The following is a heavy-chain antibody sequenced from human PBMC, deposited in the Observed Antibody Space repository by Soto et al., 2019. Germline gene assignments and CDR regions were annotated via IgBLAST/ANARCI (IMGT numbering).Heavy chain of an antibody. CDR3: ARDQHFWSGLDYYGMDV. CDR2: IIPIFGTA. D-gene: IGHD3-3*02. Sequence: GASVKVSCKASGGTFSSYAISWVRQAPGQGLEWMGGIIPIFGTANYAQKSQGRVTITADESTSTAYMELSSLRSEDTAVYYCARDQHFWSGLDYYGMDVWGQGTTVTVSS. CDR1: GGTFSSYA. J-gene: IGHJ6*02. V-gene: IGHV1-69*13.